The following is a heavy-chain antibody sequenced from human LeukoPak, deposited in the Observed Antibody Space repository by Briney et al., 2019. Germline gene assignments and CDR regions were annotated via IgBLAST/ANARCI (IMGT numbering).Heavy chain of an antibody. J-gene: IGHJ3*02. CDR3: ANTAGVPAYAFDI. V-gene: IGHV1-69*04. CDR1: GGTFSSYA. D-gene: IGHD2-2*01. Sequence: ASVKVSCKASGGTFSSYAISWVRQAPGQGLEWMGRIIPILGIANYAQKFQGRVTITADKSTSTAYMELSSLRSDDTAVYYCANTAGVPAYAFDIWGQGTMVTVSS. CDR2: IIPILGIA.